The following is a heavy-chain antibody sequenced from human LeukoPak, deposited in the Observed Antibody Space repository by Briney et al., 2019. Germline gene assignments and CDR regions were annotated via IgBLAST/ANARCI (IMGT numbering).Heavy chain of an antibody. Sequence: ASVKVSCKASGYTFSGYYIFWVRRAPGQGLEWMGWINPDSGGTNYAQEFQGRVTMTRDTSITTAYMELSTLRSDDTAVYYCALIGDHAWFDPWGQGTLVTVSS. CDR2: INPDSGGT. CDR1: GYTFSGYY. V-gene: IGHV1-2*02. J-gene: IGHJ5*02. CDR3: ALIGDHAWFDP. D-gene: IGHD3-10*01.